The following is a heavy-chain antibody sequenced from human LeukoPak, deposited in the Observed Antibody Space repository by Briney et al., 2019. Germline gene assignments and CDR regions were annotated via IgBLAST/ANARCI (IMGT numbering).Heavy chain of an antibody. CDR1: GGSFSGYY. Sequence: SGTLSLTCAVYGGSFSGYYWSWIRQPPGKGLEWIGEINHSGSTNYNPSLKSRVTISVDTSKNQFSLKLSSVTAADTAVYYCARGLGYCSTTTCLLPFDYWGQGTLVTVSS. CDR2: INHSGST. D-gene: IGHD2-2*01. CDR3: ARGLGYCSTTTCLLPFDY. J-gene: IGHJ4*02. V-gene: IGHV4-34*01.